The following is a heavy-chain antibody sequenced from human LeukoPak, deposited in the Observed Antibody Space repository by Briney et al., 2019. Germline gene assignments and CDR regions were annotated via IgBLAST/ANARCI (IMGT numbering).Heavy chain of an antibody. CDR2: ISYEGSNK. Sequence: GRSLRLSCAASGFTFRDYAMHWVRQAPGKGLEWVALISYEGSNKYYADSVKGRFTISRDNSKNTLYLQMNSLRAEDTAVYYCARDRRVWGSYDYWGQGTLVTVSS. D-gene: IGHD3-16*01. V-gene: IGHV3-30*04. J-gene: IGHJ4*02. CDR1: GFTFRDYA. CDR3: ARDRRVWGSYDY.